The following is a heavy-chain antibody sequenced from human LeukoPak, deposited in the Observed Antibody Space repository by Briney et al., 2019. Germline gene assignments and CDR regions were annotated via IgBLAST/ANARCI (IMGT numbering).Heavy chain of an antibody. J-gene: IGHJ1*01. V-gene: IGHV4-59*03. CDR3: AASGNSWWEGFFHD. CDR2: IHYSGTT. CDR1: RASMSSFF. Sequence: SETLSLTCTVSRASMSSFFWSWIRQPPGKGLEWIGHIHYSGTTKYNPSLTSRITLSMDTSKSQVSLRLTSVTAADTAMYYCAASGNSWWEGFFHDWGQGTLVSVSS. D-gene: IGHD2-8*02.